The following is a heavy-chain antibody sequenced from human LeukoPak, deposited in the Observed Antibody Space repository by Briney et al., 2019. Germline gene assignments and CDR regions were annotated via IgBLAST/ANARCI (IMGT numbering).Heavy chain of an antibody. V-gene: IGHV6-1*01. CDR1: GGSVSSNSAA. Sequence: SQTLSLTCAISGGSVSSNSAAWNWIRQSPSRGLEWLGRTYYRSKWYNDYAVSVKSRITINPDTSKNQFSLQLKSVTPEDTAVYYCARAPGIAVPGSKNYFDYWGQGTLVTVSS. D-gene: IGHD6-19*01. CDR3: ARAPGIAVPGSKNYFDY. J-gene: IGHJ4*02. CDR2: TYYRSKWYN.